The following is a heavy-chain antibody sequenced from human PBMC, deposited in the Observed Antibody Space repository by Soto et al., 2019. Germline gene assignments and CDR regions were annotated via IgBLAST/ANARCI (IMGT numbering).Heavy chain of an antibody. CDR2: FDPEDGET. CDR3: ATGAENSSWSGVDY. Sequence: ASVKFSCKVSGYTLTELSMHWLRQAPGKGLEWMGVFDPEDGETIYAQKFQGRVTMTEDTSTDTAYMELSSLRSEDTAVYYCATGAENSSWSGVDYWGQGTLVTVSS. V-gene: IGHV1-24*01. J-gene: IGHJ4*02. CDR1: GYTLTELS. D-gene: IGHD6-13*01.